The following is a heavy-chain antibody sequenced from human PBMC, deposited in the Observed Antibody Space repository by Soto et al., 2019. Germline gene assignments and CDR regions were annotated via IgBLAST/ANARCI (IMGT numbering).Heavy chain of an antibody. CDR3: TRDASRDSSARGWFDP. CDR2: ISSNSAYI. CDR1: GFTFRSFT. J-gene: IGHJ5*02. V-gene: IGHV3-21*01. D-gene: IGHD6-13*01. Sequence: VGSLRLSCAASGFTFRSFTMNWVRQAPGKGLEWVSTISSNSAYIYYTDALRGRFTISSDNAKNSLHLQMNSLRAEDTAVYYCTRDASRDSSARGWFDPWGPGTLVTVSS.